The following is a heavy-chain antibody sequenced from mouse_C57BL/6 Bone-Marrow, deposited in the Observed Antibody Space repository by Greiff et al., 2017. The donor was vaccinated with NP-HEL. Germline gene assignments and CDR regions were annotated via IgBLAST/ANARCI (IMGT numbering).Heavy chain of an antibody. CDR2: ISDGGSYT. D-gene: IGHD3-3*01. J-gene: IGHJ2*01. CDR1: GFTFSSYA. V-gene: IGHV5-4*01. Sequence: EVQLVESGGGLVKPGGSLKLSCAASGFTFSSYAMSWVRQTPEKRLEWVATISDGGSYTYYPDNVKGRFTISRDNAKNNLYLQMGHLKSEDTAMYYCARDGDPLDYWGQGTTLTVSS. CDR3: ARDGDPLDY.